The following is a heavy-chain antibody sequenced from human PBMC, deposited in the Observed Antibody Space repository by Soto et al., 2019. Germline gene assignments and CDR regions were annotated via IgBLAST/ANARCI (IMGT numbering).Heavy chain of an antibody. V-gene: IGHV1-46*01. J-gene: IGHJ4*02. CDR1: GYTFTSYS. CDR2: ISPSDDRT. CDR3: AIGFCGSRCYYVEN. D-gene: IGHD2-2*01. Sequence: QVQLVQSGTEVKEPGASVKVSCKASGYTFTSYSIHWVRQAPGQGLEWMGIISPSDDRTNYAQKFQGRVTMTRDTPTSTVYMELSSLSFDDTAVYHCAIGFCGSRCYYVENWGQGTLIGVSS.